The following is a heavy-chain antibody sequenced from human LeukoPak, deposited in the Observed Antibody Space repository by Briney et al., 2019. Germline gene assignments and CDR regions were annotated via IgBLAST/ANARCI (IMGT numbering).Heavy chain of an antibody. CDR2: ITYDGNNK. Sequence: GRSLRLSCAASGFTFNSYAIHWVRQAPGKGLEWVAVITYDGNNKYYADSVKGRFTVSRDNSRSTVSLQMDSLRGEDTAVYYCARAPVRGAVAGVDYWGQGTLVTVSS. CDR3: ARAPVRGAVAGVDY. CDR1: GFTFNSYA. D-gene: IGHD6-19*01. J-gene: IGHJ4*02. V-gene: IGHV3-30-3*01.